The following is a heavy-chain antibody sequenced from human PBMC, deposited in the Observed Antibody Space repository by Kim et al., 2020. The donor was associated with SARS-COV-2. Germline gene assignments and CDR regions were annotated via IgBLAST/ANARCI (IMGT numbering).Heavy chain of an antibody. Sequence: GGSLRLSCAASGFIFRNYGMNWVRQAPGKGLEWVAVIWYDGSNKYYADSVKGRFTISRDNSKNTLYLQMNSLRAEDTAVYYCAKAPADGDYYYWGQGTLVSVSS. CDR2: IWYDGSNK. CDR1: GFIFRNYG. D-gene: IGHD4-17*01. V-gene: IGHV3-33*06. J-gene: IGHJ4*02. CDR3: AKAPADGDYYY.